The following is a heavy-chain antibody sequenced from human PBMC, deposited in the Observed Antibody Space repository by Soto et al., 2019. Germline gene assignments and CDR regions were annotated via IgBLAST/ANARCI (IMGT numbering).Heavy chain of an antibody. J-gene: IGHJ4*02. CDR2: IIPIFGTA. CDR3: ARDMSSIWSGYQKYYFDY. Sequence: SVKVSCKASGGTFSSYAISWVRQAPGQGLEWMGGIIPIFGTANYAQKFQGRVTITADESTSTAYMELSSLRSEDTAVYYCARDMSSIWSGYQKYYFDYWGQGTLVTVSS. V-gene: IGHV1-69*13. CDR1: GGTFSSYA. D-gene: IGHD3-3*01.